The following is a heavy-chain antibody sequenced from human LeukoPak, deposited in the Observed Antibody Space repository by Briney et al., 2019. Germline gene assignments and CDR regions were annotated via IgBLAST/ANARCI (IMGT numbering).Heavy chain of an antibody. CDR3: ARGSETWYYDSSGYYPFDY. CDR2: INPSGGST. V-gene: IGHV1-46*01. D-gene: IGHD3-22*01. CDR1: GYTFTGYY. Sequence: ASVKVSCKASGYTFTGYYMHWVRQAPGQGLEWMGIINPSGGSTSYAQKFQGRVTMTRDMSTSTVYMELSSLRSEDTAVYYCARGSETWYYDSSGYYPFDYWGQGTLVTVSS. J-gene: IGHJ4*02.